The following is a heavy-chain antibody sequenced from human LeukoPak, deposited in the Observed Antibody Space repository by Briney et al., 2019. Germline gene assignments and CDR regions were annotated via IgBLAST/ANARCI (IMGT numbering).Heavy chain of an antibody. CDR3: AELGITMIGGV. V-gene: IGHV3-23*01. CDR1: GFTFSNYG. Sequence: GGTLRLSCAASGFTFSNYGLSWVRQAPGKGLEWVSGITGSGGSTYYADSVKGRFTISRDNSKNSLYLQMNSLRAEDTAVYYCAELGITMIGGVWGKGTTVTISS. D-gene: IGHD3-10*02. J-gene: IGHJ6*04. CDR2: ITGSGGST.